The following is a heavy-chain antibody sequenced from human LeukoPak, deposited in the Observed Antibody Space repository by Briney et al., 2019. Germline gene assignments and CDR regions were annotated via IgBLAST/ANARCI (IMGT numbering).Heavy chain of an antibody. J-gene: IGHJ3*02. CDR2: INHSGST. V-gene: IGHV4-34*01. Sequence: SETLSLTCAVYGGSFSGYYWSWFRQPPGKGLEWIGEINHSGSTNYNPSLKSRVTISVDTSKNQFSLKLSSVTAADTAVYYCARSRGYRAAFGIWGQGTMVTVSS. D-gene: IGHD5-18*01. CDR3: ARSRGYRAAFGI. CDR1: GGSFSGYY.